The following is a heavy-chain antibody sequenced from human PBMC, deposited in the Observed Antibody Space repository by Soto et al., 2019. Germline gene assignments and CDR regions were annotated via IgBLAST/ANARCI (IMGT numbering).Heavy chain of an antibody. D-gene: IGHD2-2*01. Sequence: QVQLVQSGAEVKKPGASVKVSCKASGYTFTSYDINWVRQATGQGLEWMGWMNPNSGNTGYAQKFQGRVTMTRNTSRSTAYMELSSLRSEDTAVYYCARANIVLVPAANDYYYGMDVWGQGTTVTVSS. CDR3: ARANIVLVPAANDYYYGMDV. CDR1: GYTFTSYD. J-gene: IGHJ6*02. V-gene: IGHV1-8*01. CDR2: MNPNSGNT.